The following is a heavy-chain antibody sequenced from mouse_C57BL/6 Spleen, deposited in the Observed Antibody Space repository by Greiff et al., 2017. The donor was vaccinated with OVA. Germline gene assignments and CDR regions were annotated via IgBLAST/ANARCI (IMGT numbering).Heavy chain of an antibody. V-gene: IGHV5-6*02. CDR2: ICSGGSYT. Sequence: DVKLVESGGDLVKPGGSLKLSCAASGFTFSSYGMSWVRQTPDKRLEWVATICSGGSYTYYPDSVQGRFTFSRDNAKNTLYLQMSSLKSEDTAMYYGARQGYDYGFDYWGQGTTLTVSS. CDR3: ARQGYDYGFDY. D-gene: IGHD2-4*01. CDR1: GFTFSSYG. J-gene: IGHJ2*01.